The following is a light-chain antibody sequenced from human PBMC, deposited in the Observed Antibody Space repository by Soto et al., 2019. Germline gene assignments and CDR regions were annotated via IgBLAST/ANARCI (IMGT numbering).Light chain of an antibody. J-gene: IGKJ4*01. Sequence: EVVLTQSPGTLSLSPGERAILSCRASQSVSSRNLAWYQQKHGQAPRLLISGASSRATGIPDRFSGGGSGTDFTLSINGLEAEDFAVYYCQHYDNSPLTFGGGTKVDI. CDR1: QSVSSRN. CDR3: QHYDNSPLT. V-gene: IGKV3-20*01. CDR2: GAS.